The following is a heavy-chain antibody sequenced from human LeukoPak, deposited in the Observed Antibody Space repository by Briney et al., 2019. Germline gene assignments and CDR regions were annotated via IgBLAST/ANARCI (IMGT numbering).Heavy chain of an antibody. Sequence: GGSLRLSCAGSGFSFSTYTMTWVGKAPGKGLEWVASISSGGDHMFYIDSVKGRFTISRDDARNSLHLQMNSLRAEDTAVYYCAIAPLSAVVLYWGQGTLVTVSS. CDR1: GFSFSTYT. CDR3: AIAPLSAVVLY. D-gene: IGHD2-21*01. J-gene: IGHJ4*02. V-gene: IGHV3-21*06. CDR2: ISSGGDHM.